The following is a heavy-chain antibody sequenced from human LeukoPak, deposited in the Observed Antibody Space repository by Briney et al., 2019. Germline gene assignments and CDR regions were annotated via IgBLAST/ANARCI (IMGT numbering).Heavy chain of an antibody. V-gene: IGHV3-7*01. D-gene: IGHD2/OR15-2a*01. CDR3: ARDEPSPDSTDLDY. CDR2: IKQDGSEK. CDR1: GFTFSSYW. Sequence: GGSLRLSCAASGFTFSSYWMSWVRQAPGKGLEWVANIKQDGSEKYYVDSVKGRFTISRDNAKNSLYLQMNSLRAEDTAVYYCARDEPSPDSTDLDYWGQGTLVTVSS. J-gene: IGHJ4*02.